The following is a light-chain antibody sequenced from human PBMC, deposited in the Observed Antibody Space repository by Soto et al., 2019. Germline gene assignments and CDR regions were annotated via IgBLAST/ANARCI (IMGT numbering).Light chain of an antibody. CDR1: QSVGST. CDR3: HSFNIWQNMLS. V-gene: IGKV3-15*01. J-gene: IGKJ4*01. Sequence: IVVTQSPATLSVSPGERVTLSCRASQSVGSTLAWYQQRPGQAPRLLIYDESTRDTGIPDRISGCGSGTEFTLTVSSLEYEDFAVYYCHSFNIWQNMLSFDGGTKLDMK. CDR2: DES.